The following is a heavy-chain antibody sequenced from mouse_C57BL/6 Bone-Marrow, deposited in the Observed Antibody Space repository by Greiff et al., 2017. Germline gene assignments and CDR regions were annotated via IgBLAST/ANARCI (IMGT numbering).Heavy chain of an antibody. D-gene: IGHD1-1*01. Sequence: QVQLQQSGAELVRPGASVKLSCKASGYTFTDYYINWVKQRPGQGLEWIARIYPGSGNTYYNEKFKGKATLTAEKSSSTAYMQLSSLTSEDSAVYFCARGYYGSSYVGYWGQGTTLTVAA. V-gene: IGHV1-76*01. CDR1: GYTFTDYY. CDR2: IYPGSGNT. J-gene: IGHJ2*01. CDR3: ARGYYGSSYVGY.